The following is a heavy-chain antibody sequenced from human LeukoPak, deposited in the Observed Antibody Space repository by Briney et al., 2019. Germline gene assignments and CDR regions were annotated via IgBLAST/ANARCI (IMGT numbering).Heavy chain of an antibody. J-gene: IGHJ4*02. CDR3: ARGRDGYKY. V-gene: IGHV3-11*01. D-gene: IGHD5-24*01. CDR2: ISSRGKTT. Sequence: GGSLRLSCAASGFTFSDYYMSWIRQAPGKGLEWLSYISSRGKTTHFADSVKGRFSVTRDNTNNTLFVQMNSLRAEDTAVYFCARGRDGYKYWGQGTLVTVSS. CDR1: GFTFSDYY.